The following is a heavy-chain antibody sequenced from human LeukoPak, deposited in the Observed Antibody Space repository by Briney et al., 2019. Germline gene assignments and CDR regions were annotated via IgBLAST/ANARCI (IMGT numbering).Heavy chain of an antibody. CDR3: ASRDQAAAGTDY. J-gene: IGHJ4*02. D-gene: IGHD6-13*01. CDR2: ISYDGSNK. CDR1: GFTFSSYA. V-gene: IGHV3-30-3*01. Sequence: GGSLRLSCAASGFTFSSYAIHWVRQAPGKGLEWVAVISYDGSNKYYADSVKGRFTISRDNSKNTLYLQMNSLRAEDTAVYYCASRDQAAAGTDYWGQGTLITVSS.